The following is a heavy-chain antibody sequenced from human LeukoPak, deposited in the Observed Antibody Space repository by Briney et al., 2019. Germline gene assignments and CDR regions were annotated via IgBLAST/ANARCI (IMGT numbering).Heavy chain of an antibody. J-gene: IGHJ4*02. Sequence: GGSLRLSCTTSGFTFGKYIMTWVRQAPGNGLEWVSSIGGGDDITFYADSVKGRFTISRDNSKNTLYLQMNSLRAEDTAVYYCAKDPPLYYYDSSGQKPYWGQGTLVTVSS. D-gene: IGHD3-22*01. V-gene: IGHV3-23*01. CDR3: AKDPPLYYYDSSGQKPY. CDR1: GFTFGKYI. CDR2: IGGGDDIT.